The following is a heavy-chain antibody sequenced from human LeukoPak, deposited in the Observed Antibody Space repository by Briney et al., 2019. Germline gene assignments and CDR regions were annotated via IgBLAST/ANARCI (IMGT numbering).Heavy chain of an antibody. J-gene: IGHJ4*02. CDR2: INHSGST. V-gene: IGHV4-34*01. D-gene: IGHD3-16*02. Sequence: PSDTLSLTCPLYGGSFSGYYCSWIRRPRGGGMEWIGEINHSGSTNYNPSLTSRVTLSVDTSKNQFSLKLSSVTAADAAVYYCASTLWGSYRPLDYWGQGTLVTVS. CDR1: GGSFSGYY. CDR3: ASTLWGSYRPLDY.